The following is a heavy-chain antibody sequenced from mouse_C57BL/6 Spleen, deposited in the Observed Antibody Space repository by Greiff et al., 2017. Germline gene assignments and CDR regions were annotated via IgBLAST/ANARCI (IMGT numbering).Heavy chain of an antibody. D-gene: IGHD3-2*02. CDR1: GYTFTSYW. J-gene: IGHJ2*01. CDR3: AKEDSSGLYYYED. CDR2: IHPSNSDT. V-gene: IGHV1-74*01. Sequence: QVQLQQPGAELVKPGASVKMSCKASGYTFTSYWMHWVKQRPGQGLEWIGTIHPSNSDTNYNQKFKGKAKMTVDKSSSTAYMQLSSLTSEDSAVYYCAKEDSSGLYYYEDWGQGTTLTVAS.